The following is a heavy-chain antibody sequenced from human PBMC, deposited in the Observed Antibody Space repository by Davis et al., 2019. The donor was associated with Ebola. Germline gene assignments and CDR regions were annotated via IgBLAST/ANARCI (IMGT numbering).Heavy chain of an antibody. Sequence: GESLKTPCAASGFTFSDYYMSWIRQAPGKGLEWVSYISSSGSTIYYADSVKGRFTISRDNAKNSLYLQMNSLGAEDTAVYYCARSWSGSYYGYYFDYWGQGTLVTVSS. J-gene: IGHJ4*02. CDR2: ISSSGSTI. CDR1: GFTFSDYY. CDR3: ARSWSGSYYGYYFDY. D-gene: IGHD1-26*01. V-gene: IGHV3-11*04.